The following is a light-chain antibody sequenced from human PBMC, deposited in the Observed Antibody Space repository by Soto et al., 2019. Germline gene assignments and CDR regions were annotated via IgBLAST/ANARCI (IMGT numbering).Light chain of an antibody. CDR1: GSDVGGYNY. J-gene: IGLJ2*01. V-gene: IGLV2-14*01. CDR3: SSYTSSSTLEV. Sequence: QSVLTQPASVSRSPGQSITISCTGTGSDVGGYNYVSWYQQHPGKAPKLMIYEVSNRPSGVSNRFSGSKSGNTASLTISGLQAEDEADYYCSSYTSSSTLEVFGGGTKLTVL. CDR2: EVS.